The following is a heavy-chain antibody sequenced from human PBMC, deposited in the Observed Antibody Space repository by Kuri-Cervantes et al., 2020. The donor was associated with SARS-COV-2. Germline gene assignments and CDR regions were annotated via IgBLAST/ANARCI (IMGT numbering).Heavy chain of an antibody. CDR1: GGTFSSYA. CDR3: AGSLGVPAAGDYYGMDV. CDR2: IIPIFGTA. V-gene: IGHV1-69*06. D-gene: IGHD2-2*01. Sequence: SVKVSCKASGGTFSSYAISWVRQAPGQGLEWMGGIIPIFGTANYAQKFQGRVTITADKSTSTAYMELNSLRAEDTAVYYCAGSLGVPAAGDYYGMDVWGQGTTVTVSS. J-gene: IGHJ6*02.